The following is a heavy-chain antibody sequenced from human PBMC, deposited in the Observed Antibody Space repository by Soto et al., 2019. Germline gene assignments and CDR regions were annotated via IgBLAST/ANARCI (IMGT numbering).Heavy chain of an antibody. J-gene: IGHJ4*02. V-gene: IGHV3-30-3*01. CDR2: LSYDGSNE. D-gene: IGHD3-16*01. Sequence: QVQLVESGGGVVQPGRSLRLSCAASGFTFRFYPMHWVRQAPGKGLEWVAALSYDGSNEYYTDSVKGRFTISRDNSNNTLSLQMNALRAEDSAVYYCTRVGELREYSDYRGQGPRV. CDR1: GFTFRFYP. CDR3: TRVGELREYSDY.